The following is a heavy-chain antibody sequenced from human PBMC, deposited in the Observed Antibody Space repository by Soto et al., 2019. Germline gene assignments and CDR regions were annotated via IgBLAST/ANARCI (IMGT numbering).Heavy chain of an antibody. J-gene: IGHJ5*02. CDR2: IDYSGST. Sequence: LSLTCIVSGASINSAGYCWTWIRQHPGKGLEWIGYIDYSGSTFYNPSLKSRVTISSDTSHNQFSLNLQSVTAADTAVYYCAREEALRIERWFDPWGQGVLVTVSS. V-gene: IGHV4-31*03. CDR1: GASINSAGYC. D-gene: IGHD2-15*01. CDR3: AREEALRIERWFDP.